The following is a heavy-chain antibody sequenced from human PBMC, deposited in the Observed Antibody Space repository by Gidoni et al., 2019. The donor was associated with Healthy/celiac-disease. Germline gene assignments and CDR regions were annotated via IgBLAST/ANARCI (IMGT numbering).Heavy chain of an antibody. CDR1: GFTFSNAW. Sequence: EVQLVESGGGLVQPGVSLILSCAASGFTFSNAWMSGVRQAPGKGLEWVGRIKSKTDGGTTDYAEPVKGRFTISRDESKNTLYLQMNSLKTEDTAVYYCTTTGRLRLRFVDYWGQGTLVTVSS. CDR3: TTTGRLRLRFVDY. CDR2: IKSKTDGGTT. J-gene: IGHJ4*02. D-gene: IGHD5-12*01. V-gene: IGHV3-15*01.